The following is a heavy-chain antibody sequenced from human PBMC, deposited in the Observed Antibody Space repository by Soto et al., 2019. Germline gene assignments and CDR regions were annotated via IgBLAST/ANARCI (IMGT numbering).Heavy chain of an antibody. D-gene: IGHD3-22*01. CDR2: IIPVFGIE. V-gene: IGHV1-69*01. CDR1: GGTFSSYG. J-gene: IGHJ3*02. CDR3: ARGLSYYDSSGYSDAFDI. Sequence: HVQLVQSGAEVKKPGSSVKVSCKASGGTFSSYGVSWVRQAPGQGLEWMGRIIPVFGIEHYAQKSQGRVTVTADESTSTAYMELSGLTSEDTAGYYCARGLSYYDSSGYSDAFDIWGQGTLVTVSS.